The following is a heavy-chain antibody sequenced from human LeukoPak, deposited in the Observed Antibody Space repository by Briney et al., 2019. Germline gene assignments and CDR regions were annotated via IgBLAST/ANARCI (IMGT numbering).Heavy chain of an antibody. CDR2: ISGSGGST. D-gene: IGHD3-22*01. CDR3: AKGGTYYYDSSGYFRAEYFQH. CDR1: GFTFSSYA. V-gene: IGHV3-23*01. Sequence: GGSLRLSCAASGFTFSSYAMGWVRQAPGKRLEWVSAISGSGGSTYYADSVKGRFTISRDNSKNTLYLQMNSLRAEDTAVYYCAKGGTYYYDSSGYFRAEYFQHWGQGTLVTVSS. J-gene: IGHJ1*01.